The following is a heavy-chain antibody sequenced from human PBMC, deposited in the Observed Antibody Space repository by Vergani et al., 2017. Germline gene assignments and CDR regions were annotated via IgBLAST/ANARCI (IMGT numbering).Heavy chain of an antibody. V-gene: IGHV1-69*01. D-gene: IGHD2-2*01. CDR1: GGPFSSYA. J-gene: IGHJ5*02. CDR2: IIPIVGTA. CDR3: TLGYCSSTSCHPLWGVHNWFDP. Sequence: QVQLVQSGAEVKKPGSSVKVSCKASGGPFSSYAISWVRQAPGQGLEWMGGIIPIVGTANYAQKFQGRVTITADESTSTPYMELSSLRSEYTAVYYCTLGYCSSTSCHPLWGVHNWFDPWGQGTLVTVSS.